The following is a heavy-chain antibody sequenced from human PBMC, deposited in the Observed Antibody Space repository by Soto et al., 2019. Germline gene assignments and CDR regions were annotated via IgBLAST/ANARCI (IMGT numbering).Heavy chain of an antibody. Sequence: GGSLRLSCAASGFTFSTFPMSWVRRAPGKGLEWVSTIRASAGTTFYADSVKGRFTISRDNSKNTLYLQMNSLRAEDTAVYYCVYQLLENFDYWGQGTLVNVSS. CDR3: VYQLLENFDY. CDR2: IRASAGTT. CDR1: GFTFSTFP. D-gene: IGHD2-2*01. V-gene: IGHV3-23*01. J-gene: IGHJ4*02.